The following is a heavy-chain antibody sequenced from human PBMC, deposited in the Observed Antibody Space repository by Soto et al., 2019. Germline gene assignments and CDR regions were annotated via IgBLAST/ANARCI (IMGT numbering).Heavy chain of an antibody. V-gene: IGHV1-69*13. CDR2: IIPIFGTA. J-gene: IGHJ4*02. CDR3: ATSTVTTTVEYYFDY. Sequence: EASVKVSCKASGGTFSSYAISWVRQAPGQGLEWMGGIIPIFGTANYAQKFQGRVTITADESTSTAYMELSSLRSEDTAVYYCATSTVTTTVEYYFDYWGQGTLVTVS. CDR1: GGTFSSYA. D-gene: IGHD4-17*01.